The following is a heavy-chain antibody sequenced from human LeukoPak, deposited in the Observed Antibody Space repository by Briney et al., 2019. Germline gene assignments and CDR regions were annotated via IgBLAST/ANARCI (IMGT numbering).Heavy chain of an antibody. D-gene: IGHD6-19*01. J-gene: IGHJ3*02. Sequence: PSETLSLTCTVSGGSISSGSYYWSWIRQPARKGLEWIGCIYTSGSTNYKPSLKSRVTISVDTSKNQFSLKLSSVTAADTAVYYCATEQGYSSGWYPEAFDIWGQGTMVTVSS. V-gene: IGHV4-61*02. CDR1: GGSISSGSYY. CDR2: IYTSGST. CDR3: ATEQGYSSGWYPEAFDI.